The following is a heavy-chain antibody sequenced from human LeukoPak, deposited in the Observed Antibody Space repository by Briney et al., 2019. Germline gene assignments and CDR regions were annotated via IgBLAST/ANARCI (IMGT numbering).Heavy chain of an antibody. Sequence: QPGGSLRLSCAASGFSFSDSYMSWIRQAPGKGLEWVSGISYSGGRTYYADSVKGRFTISRDNSKNTLYLQMNSLRAEDTAIYYCAKDDVRDGYNFFDYWGQGTLVTVSS. D-gene: IGHD5-12*01. CDR2: ISYSGGRT. CDR1: GFSFSDSY. V-gene: IGHV3-23*01. CDR3: AKDDVRDGYNFFDY. J-gene: IGHJ4*02.